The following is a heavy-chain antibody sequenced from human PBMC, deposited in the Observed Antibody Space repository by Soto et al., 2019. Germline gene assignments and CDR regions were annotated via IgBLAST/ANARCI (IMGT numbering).Heavy chain of an antibody. CDR1: GYTFTSYG. Sequence: QVQLVQSGAEVKKPGASVKVSCKASGYTFTSYGISWVRQAPGQGLEWMGWISAYNGNTNYAQKLQGRVTMTTDTSTSTADTELRRRRSADTAVYYWAGRLRVGYGLAGESDWGPGILVTVSS. CDR2: ISAYNGNT. V-gene: IGHV1-18*01. J-gene: IGHJ4*02. D-gene: IGHD5-18*01. CDR3: AGRLRVGYGLAGESD.